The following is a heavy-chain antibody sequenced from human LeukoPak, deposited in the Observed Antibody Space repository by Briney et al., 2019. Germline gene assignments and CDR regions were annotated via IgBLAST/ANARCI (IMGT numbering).Heavy chain of an antibody. CDR3: ARVRIAVAVSAFDI. CDR2: IKQDGSEK. Sequence: GGSLRLSCESSVFTFSSHCMSWVRQAPGKGLEGVANIKQDGSEKYYVDSVKGRFTISRDSAKNSLYLQMSILRAADTAVYYCARVRIAVAVSAFDIWGQGTMVTVSS. CDR1: VFTFSSHC. D-gene: IGHD6-19*01. V-gene: IGHV3-7*01. J-gene: IGHJ3*02.